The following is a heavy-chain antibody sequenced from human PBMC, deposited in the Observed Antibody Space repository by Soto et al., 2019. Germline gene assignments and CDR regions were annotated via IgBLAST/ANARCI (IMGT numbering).Heavy chain of an antibody. CDR3: ARAVYFGSGNYDAFDV. CDR1: GFSVTIYV. CDR2: ISASGGST. V-gene: IGHV3-23*01. Sequence: WGCLRLSCAASGFSVTIYVMTGSLQAPGKGLEWVSSISASGGSTYDADSVKGRFTISRDNSKNMLYLQMSSLRAEDTAIYYCARAVYFGSGNYDAFDVWGQGTMVTVSS. D-gene: IGHD3-10*01. J-gene: IGHJ3*01.